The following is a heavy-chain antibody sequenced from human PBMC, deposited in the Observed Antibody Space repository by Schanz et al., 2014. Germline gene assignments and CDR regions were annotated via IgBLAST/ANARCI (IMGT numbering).Heavy chain of an antibody. Sequence: EVQLVESGGGLVQPGGSLRLSCAASGFTFTTNAMSWVRQPPGKGLEWVSAISSNGGSTYFADSVKGRFTISRDNSDNTLFLQMNSLRAEDTAVYYCAKVREWWPYYFDYWGQGTLVTVSS. V-gene: IGHV3-23*04. CDR2: ISSNGGST. CDR3: AKVREWWPYYFDY. D-gene: IGHD2-15*01. J-gene: IGHJ4*02. CDR1: GFTFTTNA.